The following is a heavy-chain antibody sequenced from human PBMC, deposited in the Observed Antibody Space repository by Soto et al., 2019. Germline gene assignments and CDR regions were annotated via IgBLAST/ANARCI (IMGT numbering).Heavy chain of an antibody. J-gene: IGHJ4*01. Sequence: GESLKISCKGSGYSFTTYWIAWVRQMPGKGLEWVGIIYPGDSDTRYSPSFEGHVTISVDKSISTAFLQWNSPKASDNAIYYCARHSTSAPKDYCGQGTLVTVSS. CDR1: GYSFTTYW. CDR3: ARHSTSAPKDY. CDR2: IYPGDSDT. V-gene: IGHV5-51*01. D-gene: IGHD3-10*01.